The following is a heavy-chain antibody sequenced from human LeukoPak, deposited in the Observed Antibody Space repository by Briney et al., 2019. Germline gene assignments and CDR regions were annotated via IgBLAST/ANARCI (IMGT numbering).Heavy chain of an antibody. V-gene: IGHV3-21*06. Sequence: GGSLRLSCAASGFTFSDQSMNWVRQAPGKGLEWVSSISSNSLHIFYADSVKGRFTISRDNAKNSLYLQMNNLRAEDTAVYYCARDGRDSMVRGVLRPYYFDYWGQGTLVTVSS. J-gene: IGHJ4*02. D-gene: IGHD3-10*01. CDR2: ISSNSLHI. CDR1: GFTFSDQS. CDR3: ARDGRDSMVRGVLRPYYFDY.